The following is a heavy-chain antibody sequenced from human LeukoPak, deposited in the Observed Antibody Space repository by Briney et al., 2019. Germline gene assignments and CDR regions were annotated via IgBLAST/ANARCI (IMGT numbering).Heavy chain of an antibody. CDR2: INPNSGGT. CDR3: ARDRAVDSSGYYHDAFDI. D-gene: IGHD3-22*01. J-gene: IGHJ3*02. Sequence: GASVKVSCKASGYTFAGYYMHWVRQAPGQGLEWMGWINPNSGGTNYAQKFQGRVTMTRDTSISTAYMELSRLRSDDTAVYYCARDRAVDSSGYYHDAFDIWGQGTMVTVSS. CDR1: GYTFAGYY. V-gene: IGHV1-2*02.